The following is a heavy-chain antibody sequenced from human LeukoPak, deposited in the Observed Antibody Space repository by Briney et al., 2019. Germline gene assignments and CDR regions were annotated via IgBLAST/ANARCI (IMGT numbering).Heavy chain of an antibody. D-gene: IGHD6-13*01. V-gene: IGHV4-34*01. CDR1: GGSFSGYY. CDR2: ISRGGDT. CDR3: ARQRAVGTWAFDY. Sequence: SETLSLTCVVYGGSFSGYYWSWIRQPPGKGLEWIGDISRGGDTNYNPSLKSRVTISVDTSKNDFSLKLTSVTAADTAVYYCARQRAVGTWAFDYWGQGTLLTVSS. J-gene: IGHJ4*02.